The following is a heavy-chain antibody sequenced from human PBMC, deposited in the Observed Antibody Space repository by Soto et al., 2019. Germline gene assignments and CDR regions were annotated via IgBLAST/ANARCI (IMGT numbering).Heavy chain of an antibody. CDR3: ARDSWALYYGMDV. CDR2: IYYSGST. CDR1: GGSISSSSYY. J-gene: IGHJ6*02. V-gene: IGHV4-39*02. Sequence: PSETLSLTCTVSGGSISSSSYYWGWIRQPPGKGLEWIGSIYYSGSTYYNPSLKSRVTISVDTSKNQFSLKLSSVTAADTAVYYCARDSWALYYGMDVWGQGTTVTVSS. D-gene: IGHD7-27*01.